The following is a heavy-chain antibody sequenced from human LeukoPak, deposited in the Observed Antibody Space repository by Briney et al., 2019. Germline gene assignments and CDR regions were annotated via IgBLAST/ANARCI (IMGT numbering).Heavy chain of an antibody. CDR2: INHSGST. CDR3: ARMGMITFGGAIVR. D-gene: IGHD3-16*02. V-gene: IGHV4-34*01. J-gene: IGHJ4*02. CDR1: GGSFSGYY. Sequence: SETLSLTCAVYGGSFSGYYWSWIRQPPGKGLEWIGEINHSGSTNYNPSLKSRVTISVDTSKNQFSLKLSSVTAADTAVYYCARMGMITFGGAIVRWGQGTLVTVSS.